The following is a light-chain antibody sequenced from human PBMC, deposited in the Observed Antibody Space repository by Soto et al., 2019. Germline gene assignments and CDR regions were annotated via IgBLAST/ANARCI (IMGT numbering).Light chain of an antibody. CDR3: GSYAGSNAWV. CDR1: SSDVGLYNY. V-gene: IGLV2-8*01. CDR2: EVN. Sequence: QSVLTQPPSASGSPGQSVTISCTGTSSDVGLYNYVSWYQHHLGKAPKVMIYEVNKRPSGVPDRFSGSKSGNTASLTVSGLQAEDEAEYYCGSYAGSNAWVFGGGTKVTVL. J-gene: IGLJ3*02.